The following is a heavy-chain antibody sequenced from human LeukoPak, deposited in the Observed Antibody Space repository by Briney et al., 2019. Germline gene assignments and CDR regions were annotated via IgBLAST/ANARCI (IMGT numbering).Heavy chain of an antibody. CDR2: ISYDGSNK. Sequence: PGGSLRLSCAASGFTFGSYGMHWVRQAPGKGLEWVAVISYDGSNKYYADSVKGRFTISRDNSKNTLYLQMNGLRAEDTAVYYCAKDQTLVVPAAIGLNWFDPWGQGTLVTVSS. CDR1: GFTFGSYG. V-gene: IGHV3-30*18. CDR3: AKDQTLVVPAAIGLNWFDP. D-gene: IGHD2-2*01. J-gene: IGHJ5*02.